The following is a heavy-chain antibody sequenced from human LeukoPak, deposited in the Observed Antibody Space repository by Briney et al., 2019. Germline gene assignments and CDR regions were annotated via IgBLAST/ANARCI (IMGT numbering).Heavy chain of an antibody. D-gene: IGHD3-3*01. Sequence: PGGSLRLPCTASGFTFSSYGMHWVRQAPGKGLEWVTVISYDGSNKYFADSVKGRFTISRDNSKNTLFLQMNSLRAEDTAVYYCAKDMTQFWSGPDYWGQGTLVTVSS. CDR3: AKDMTQFWSGPDY. CDR2: ISYDGSNK. CDR1: GFTFSSYG. V-gene: IGHV3-30*18. J-gene: IGHJ4*02.